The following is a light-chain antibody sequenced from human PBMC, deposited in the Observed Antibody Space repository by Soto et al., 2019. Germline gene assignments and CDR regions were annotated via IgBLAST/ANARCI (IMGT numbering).Light chain of an antibody. CDR1: QSISNW. CDR3: QQYNPYSRT. J-gene: IGKJ1*01. V-gene: IGKV1-5*03. CDR2: KAS. Sequence: DIQMTQSPSTLSASVGDRVTITCRASQSISNWLAWYQQKPGRAPKLLIYKASSLQSGVPSRFSGSGSGTEFTLTISSLQPDDFATYYCQQYNPYSRTFGQGTRVEIK.